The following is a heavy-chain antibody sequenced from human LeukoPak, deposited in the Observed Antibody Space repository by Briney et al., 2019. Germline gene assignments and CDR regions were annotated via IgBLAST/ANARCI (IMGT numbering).Heavy chain of an antibody. CDR2: IYPGDPDT. Sequence: GESLKISCKGSGYSFTSYWIGWVRQMPGKGLEWMGIIYPGDPDTRYSPSFQGQVTISADKSISTAYLQWSSLKASDTAMYYCARYTYYYDSSGYFHFDYWGQGTLVTVSS. J-gene: IGHJ4*02. CDR1: GYSFTSYW. CDR3: ARYTYYYDSSGYFHFDY. V-gene: IGHV5-51*01. D-gene: IGHD3-22*01.